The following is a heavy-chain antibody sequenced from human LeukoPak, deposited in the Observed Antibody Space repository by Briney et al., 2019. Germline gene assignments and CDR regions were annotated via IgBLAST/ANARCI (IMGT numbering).Heavy chain of an antibody. J-gene: IGHJ4*02. V-gene: IGHV3-69-1*01. CDR2: FGSTGTI. CDR1: GFTVSSNY. CDR3: ARSNGLRYFDR. Sequence: PGGSLRLSCAASGFTVSSNYMSWVRQAPGKGLEWVAYFGSTGTIHYADSMRGRFTISRDNAEMSLFLQMNSLRVDDTAVYYCARSNGLRYFDRWGQGTLVTVSS. D-gene: IGHD4-11*01.